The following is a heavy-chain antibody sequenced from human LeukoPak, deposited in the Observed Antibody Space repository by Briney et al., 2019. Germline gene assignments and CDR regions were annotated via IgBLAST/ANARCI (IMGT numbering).Heavy chain of an antibody. V-gene: IGHV3-30-3*01. Sequence: GGSLRLSCAASGFTFSSYAMHWVRQAPGKGLEWVAVISYDGSNKYYADSVKGRFTISRDNSKNTLYLQMNSLRAEDTAVYYCARAAVVTGWDAWGQGTMVTVSS. D-gene: IGHD4-23*01. CDR2: ISYDGSNK. J-gene: IGHJ3*01. CDR3: ARAAVVTGWDA. CDR1: GFTFSSYA.